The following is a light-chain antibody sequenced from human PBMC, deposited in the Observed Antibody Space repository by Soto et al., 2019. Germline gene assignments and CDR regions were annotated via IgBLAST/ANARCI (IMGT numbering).Light chain of an antibody. CDR3: QQRSNWPPA. CDR1: QSVSSSY. J-gene: IGKJ3*01. Sequence: EIVLPQSPGTLSLSPGERATLSCRASQSVSSSYLAWYQQKPGQAPRLLIFGASIRVKGIPDRFIGSGSGTDFTLTISRLEPEDFAVYYCQQRSNWPPAFGPGTKVDIK. V-gene: IGKV3D-20*02. CDR2: GAS.